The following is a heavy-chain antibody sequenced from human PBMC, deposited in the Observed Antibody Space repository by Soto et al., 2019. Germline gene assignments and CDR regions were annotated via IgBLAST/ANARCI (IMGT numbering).Heavy chain of an antibody. Sequence: EVHLVESGGGLVKPGGSLRLSCAVSGFTFSSCTMNWVRQAPGKGLEWVSSISPSTSHIYYADSVKGRFTISRVNAKNPVFLQMNSLSAEDTAVYYCSCCSGGACHQNYGMDVWGQGTKVTVS. CDR1: GFTFSSCT. V-gene: IGHV3-21*06. CDR2: ISPSTSHI. D-gene: IGHD2-15*01. CDR3: SCCSGGACHQNYGMDV. J-gene: IGHJ6*02.